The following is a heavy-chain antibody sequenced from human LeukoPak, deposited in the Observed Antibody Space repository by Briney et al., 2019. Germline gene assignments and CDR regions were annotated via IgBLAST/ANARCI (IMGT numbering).Heavy chain of an antibody. CDR2: IISNGEST. CDR3: VKSASTWYLFDY. V-gene: IGHV3-64*03. Sequence: GGSLRLSCSASGFTFSGYAMDWVRQAPGKGLEYVSAIISNGESTYYSDSVKDRFTISRDSSKNTLYLQMSSLRPEDTAVYYCVKSASTWYLFDYWGQGTLVTVSS. CDR1: GFTFSGYA. D-gene: IGHD6-13*01. J-gene: IGHJ4*02.